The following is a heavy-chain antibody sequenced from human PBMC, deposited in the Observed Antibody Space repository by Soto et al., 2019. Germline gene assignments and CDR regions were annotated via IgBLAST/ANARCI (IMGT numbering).Heavy chain of an antibody. CDR3: ASSSPLGYCSSTSCYTAGWGNWFDP. D-gene: IGHD2-2*02. V-gene: IGHV4-31*03. CDR2: IYYSGST. CDR1: GGSISSGGYY. J-gene: IGHJ5*02. Sequence: SETLSLTCTVSGGSISSGGYYWSWIRQHPGKGLEWIGYIYYSGSTYYNPSLKIRVTIFVDQSKNQLSFKLSSLTAADPTVYYCASSSPLGYCSSTSCYTAGWGNWFDPWGQGTLVTVS.